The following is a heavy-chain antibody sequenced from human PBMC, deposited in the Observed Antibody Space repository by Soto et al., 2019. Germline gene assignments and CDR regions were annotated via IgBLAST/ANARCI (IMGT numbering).Heavy chain of an antibody. J-gene: IGHJ4*02. CDR3: AKDQASGQGSFDS. CDR2: ISYDGSNQ. Sequence: LSLSCAASGFTFNIYGMHWVRQAPDKGLEWVALISYDGSNQYYADSVKGRFTISRDNSKNTLFLQMNSLRADDTAVYYCAKDQASGQGSFDSWGQGTLVTVSS. V-gene: IGHV3-30*18. CDR1: GFTFNIYG.